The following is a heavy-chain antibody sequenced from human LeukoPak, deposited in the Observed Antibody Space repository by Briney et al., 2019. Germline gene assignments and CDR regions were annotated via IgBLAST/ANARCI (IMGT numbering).Heavy chain of an antibody. J-gene: IGHJ4*02. CDR3: ARGRLVVRVDY. Sequence: ASVKVSCKASGGTFSSYAISWVRQAPGQGLEWMGRIIPNSGGTNYAQKFQGRVTMTRDTSISTAYMELSRLRSDDTAVYYCARGRLVVRVDYWGQGTLVTVSS. CDR2: IIPNSGGT. CDR1: GGTFSSYA. V-gene: IGHV1-2*02. D-gene: IGHD3-22*01.